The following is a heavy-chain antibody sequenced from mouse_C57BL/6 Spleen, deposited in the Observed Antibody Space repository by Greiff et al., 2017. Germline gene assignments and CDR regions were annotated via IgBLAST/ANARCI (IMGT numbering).Heavy chain of an antibody. J-gene: IGHJ4*01. V-gene: IGHV2-5*01. CDR2: IWRGGST. CDR1: GFSLTSYG. D-gene: IGHD1-1*01. Sequence: VKLMESGPGLVQPSQSLSITCTVSGFSLTSYGVHWVRQSPGKGLEWLGVIWRGGSTDYNAAFMSRLSITKDNSRSQVFFKMNSLQADEAAIYYGAKGYYGGSYDARDYWGQGTSVTVSA. CDR3: AKGYYGGSYDARDY.